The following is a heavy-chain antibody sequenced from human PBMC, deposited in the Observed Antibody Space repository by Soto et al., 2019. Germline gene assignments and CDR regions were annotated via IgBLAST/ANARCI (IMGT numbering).Heavy chain of an antibody. CDR2: IYNSGST. V-gene: IGHV4-31*02. D-gene: IGHD1-1*01. Sequence: SETLSVTCTVSGGSISSGGYYWRWLRQHPGKGLEWIGLIYNSGSTHYNPSLKSRVTISVDTSKNQFSLKLNSVTAADTAVYFCARGWETNCLDFWGHGTMVTVSS. CDR3: ARGWETNCLDF. CDR1: GGSISSGGYY. J-gene: IGHJ4*01.